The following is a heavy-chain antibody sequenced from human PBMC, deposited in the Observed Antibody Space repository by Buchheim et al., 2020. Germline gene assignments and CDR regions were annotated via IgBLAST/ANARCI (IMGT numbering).Heavy chain of an antibody. CDR3: ARRRRCGGDCYTFDF. CDR1: GDSVSSGTFY. Sequence: VQLQESGPGLVKPSETLSLTCYVSGDSVSSGTFYWSWVRRPPGKGLEWIGYVFYSGSTNYNPSLKSRVSLSLQMPQNQFSLKLDSVTAADTAVYYCARRRRCGGDCYTFDFWGQGTL. V-gene: IGHV4-61*01. J-gene: IGHJ4*02. CDR2: VFYSGST. D-gene: IGHD2-21*02.